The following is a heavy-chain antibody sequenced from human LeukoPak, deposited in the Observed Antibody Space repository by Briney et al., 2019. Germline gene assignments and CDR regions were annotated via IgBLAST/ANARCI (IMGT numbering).Heavy chain of an antibody. CDR1: GFTFGSYG. V-gene: IGHV3-23*01. CDR2: ITPNADRT. J-gene: IGHJ1*01. Sequence: GGSLRLSCAASGFTFGSYGMSWVRQAPGKGLEWVSFITPNADRTSYADSVEGRFTISRDNPRNTLYMQMNSLRDEDTALYYCAIMHGYYDGSGYWVQWGQGTLVTVCS. D-gene: IGHD3-22*01. CDR3: AIMHGYYDGSGYWVQ.